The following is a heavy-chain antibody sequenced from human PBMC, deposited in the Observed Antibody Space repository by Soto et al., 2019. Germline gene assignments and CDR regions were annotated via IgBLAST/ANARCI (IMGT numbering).Heavy chain of an antibody. D-gene: IGHD3-10*01. CDR2: IYHSGSA. J-gene: IGHJ4*02. CDR3: ARVVNYGATTYFFAY. CDR1: GGPIRSSNW. V-gene: IGHV4-4*03. Sequence: QRTLPLTGAASGGPIRSSNWWRWVRQPPGKGLEWIGEIYHSGSANYNPSLKSRVTISVDKSKNQFSLKLSSVTAADTAVYYCARVVNYGATTYFFAYWGQGTLVIVS.